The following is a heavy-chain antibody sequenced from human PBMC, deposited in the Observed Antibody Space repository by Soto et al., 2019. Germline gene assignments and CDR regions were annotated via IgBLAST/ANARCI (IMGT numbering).Heavy chain of an antibody. V-gene: IGHV4-4*02. CDR3: ARTTVNHYYYYGMDV. CDR1: GGSISSGNW. Sequence: SETLSLTCAVSGGSISSGNWWSWVRQPPGKGLEWIGEIYHSGSTNYNPSLKSRVTISVDKSKNQFSLKLSSVTAADTAVYYCARTTVNHYYYYGMDVWGQGTTVTVSS. D-gene: IGHD4-17*01. CDR2: IYHSGST. J-gene: IGHJ6*02.